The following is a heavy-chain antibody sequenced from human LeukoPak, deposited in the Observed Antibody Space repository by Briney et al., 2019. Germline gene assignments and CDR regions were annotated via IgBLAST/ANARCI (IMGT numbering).Heavy chain of an antibody. CDR3: AQARRSYYYGMDV. CDR1: GFIFSSYW. Sequence: GGSLRLSCAASGFIFSSYWMSWVRQAPGEGLEWVANIKQDGSEKHYVDSVKGRFTISRDNAKNSLYLQMNSLRAEDTAMYYCAQARRSYYYGMDVWGQGTTVTVSS. V-gene: IGHV3-7*01. J-gene: IGHJ6*02. CDR2: IKQDGSEK.